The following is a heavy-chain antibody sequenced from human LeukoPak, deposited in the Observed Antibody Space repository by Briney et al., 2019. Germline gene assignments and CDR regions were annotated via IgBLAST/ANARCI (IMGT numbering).Heavy chain of an antibody. CDR3: ARDSQDYGMDV. V-gene: IGHV4-59*01. CDR1: GGSISNYY. CDR2: IYYSGST. Sequence: SETLSLTCIVSGGSISNYYWSWIRQPPGKGLEWIGNIYYSGSTIYNPSLKSRLTMSVDTSKNQFSLKLSSVTAADTAVYYCARDSQDYGMDVWGQGTTVTVSS. J-gene: IGHJ6*02.